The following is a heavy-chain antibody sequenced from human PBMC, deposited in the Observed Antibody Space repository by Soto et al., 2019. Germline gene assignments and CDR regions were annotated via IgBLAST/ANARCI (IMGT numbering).Heavy chain of an antibody. D-gene: IGHD3-22*01. CDR2: IRSKAYGGTT. Sequence: PGGSLRLSCTASGFTFGDYAMSWFRQAPGKGLEWVGFIRSKAYGGTTEYAASVKGRFTISRDDSKSIAYLQMNSLKTEDTAVYYCTSGGSGYYFRGIYYYGMDVWGQGTTVTVSS. J-gene: IGHJ6*02. CDR1: GFTFGDYA. CDR3: TSGGSGYYFRGIYYYGMDV. V-gene: IGHV3-49*03.